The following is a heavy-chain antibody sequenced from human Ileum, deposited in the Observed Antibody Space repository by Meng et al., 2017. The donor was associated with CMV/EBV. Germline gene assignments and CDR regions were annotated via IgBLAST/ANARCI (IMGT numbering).Heavy chain of an antibody. Sequence: GESLKISCAASGLTFSSYAMHWVRQAPGKGLEWVAVISYDGSNKYYADSVKGRFTISRDNSKNTLYLQMNSLRAEDTAVYYCARIAVAGPIDYWGQGTLVTVSS. D-gene: IGHD6-19*01. J-gene: IGHJ4*02. CDR1: GLTFSSYA. CDR2: ISYDGSNK. V-gene: IGHV3-30-3*01. CDR3: ARIAVAGPIDY.